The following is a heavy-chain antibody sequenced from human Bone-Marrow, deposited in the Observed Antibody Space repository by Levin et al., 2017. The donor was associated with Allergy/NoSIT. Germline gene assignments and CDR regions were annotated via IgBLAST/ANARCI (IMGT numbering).Heavy chain of an antibody. D-gene: IGHD6-13*01. CDR2: IYYSGST. J-gene: IGHJ4*02. CDR1: GGSISSGGYY. V-gene: IGHV4-31*03. CDR3: AREIAAGGGRNDY. Sequence: PSETLSLTCTDSGGSISSGGYYWSWIRQHPGKGLEWIGYIYYSGSTYYNPSLKSRVTISLDTSKKQFSLKLTSVTVADTAVYYCAREIAAGGGRNDYWGQGTLVTVSS.